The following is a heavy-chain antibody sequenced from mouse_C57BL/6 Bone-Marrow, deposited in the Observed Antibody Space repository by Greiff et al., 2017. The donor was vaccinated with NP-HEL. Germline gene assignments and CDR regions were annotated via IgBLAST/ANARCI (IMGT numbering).Heavy chain of an antibody. J-gene: IGHJ2*01. CDR1: GYTFTSYW. CDR2: IDPSDSET. V-gene: IGHV1-52*01. D-gene: IGHD1-2*01. CDR3: ARGAYIKDFDY. Sequence: VKLQQPGAELVRPGSSVKLSCKASGYTFTSYWMHWVKQRPIQGLEWIGNIDPSDSETHYNQKFKDKATLTVDKSSSTAYMQLSSLTSEDSAVYYCARGAYIKDFDYWGQGTTLTVSS.